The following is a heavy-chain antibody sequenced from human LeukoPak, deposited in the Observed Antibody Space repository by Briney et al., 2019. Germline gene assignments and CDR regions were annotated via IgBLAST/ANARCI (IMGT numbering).Heavy chain of an antibody. D-gene: IGHD3-10*01. V-gene: IGHV4-39*07. CDR3: ARIGRDYYYYMDV. CDR1: GDSISSNSQY. Sequence: PSETLSLTCTVSGDSISSNSQYWGWIRQPPGKGLEWIGTMYYSGSTYYNPSLKSRVTISVDTSKNQFSLKLSSVTAADTAVYYCARIGRDYYYYMDVWGKGTTVTISS. CDR2: MYYSGST. J-gene: IGHJ6*03.